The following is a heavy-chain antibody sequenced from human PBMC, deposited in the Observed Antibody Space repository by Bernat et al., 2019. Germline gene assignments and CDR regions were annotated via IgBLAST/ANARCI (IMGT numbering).Heavy chain of an antibody. D-gene: IGHD6-6*01. CDR3: ARVEVIAARPRGYYYFMDV. CDR1: GGTFSSYA. Sequence: QVQLVQSGAEVKKPGSSVKVSCKASGGTFSSYAISWVRQAPGQGLEWMGGIIPIFGTANYAQKFQGRVRITADKSTSTAYMELSSLRSEDTAVYYWARVEVIAARPRGYYYFMDVWGKGTTVTVSS. J-gene: IGHJ6*03. V-gene: IGHV1-69*06. CDR2: IIPIFGTA.